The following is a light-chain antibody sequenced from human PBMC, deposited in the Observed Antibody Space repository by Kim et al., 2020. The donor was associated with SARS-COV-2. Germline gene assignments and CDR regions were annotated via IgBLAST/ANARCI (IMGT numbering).Light chain of an antibody. CDR1: KLGDRF. Sequence: SYELTQPPSVSVSPGQTASITCSGDKLGDRFASWYQQKPGQSPVLVVYQDNKRPSGIPERFSGSNSGNTATLTISGTQAGDEADYYCQAWDSSTSLVFGTGTQLTVL. V-gene: IGLV3-1*01. CDR2: QDN. J-gene: IGLJ1*01. CDR3: QAWDSSTSLV.